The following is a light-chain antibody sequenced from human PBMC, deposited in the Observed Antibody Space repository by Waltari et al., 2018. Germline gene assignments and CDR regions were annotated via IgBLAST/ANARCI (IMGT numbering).Light chain of an antibody. Sequence: QSALTQPRSVSGSPGQSVTISCTGTSNDVGGYNYVTWYQQHPGKAPKLIIYDVSKRPSGVPDRFSASKSGNTASLTISGLQAEDEADYYCCSYAGSYTVVFGGGTKLTVL. CDR1: SNDVGGYNY. CDR2: DVS. J-gene: IGLJ2*01. V-gene: IGLV2-11*01. CDR3: CSYAGSYTVV.